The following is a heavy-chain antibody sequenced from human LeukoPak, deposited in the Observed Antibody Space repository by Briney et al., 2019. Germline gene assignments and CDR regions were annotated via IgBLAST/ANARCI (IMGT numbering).Heavy chain of an antibody. D-gene: IGHD3-10*01. CDR3: AKVTYGSGTYGAFDS. Sequence: GGSLRLSCAASGFTFSSYGMSWVRQAPGMGLEWVSAISGSGGSTYYADSVRGRFTISRDNSKNTLYLQMNSLRAEDTAIYYCAKVTYGSGTYGAFDSWGQGTLVTVSS. V-gene: IGHV3-23*01. CDR1: GFTFSSYG. J-gene: IGHJ4*02. CDR2: ISGSGGST.